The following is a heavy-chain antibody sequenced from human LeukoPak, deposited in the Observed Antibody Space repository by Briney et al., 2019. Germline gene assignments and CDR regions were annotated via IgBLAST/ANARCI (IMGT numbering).Heavy chain of an antibody. CDR3: AREDIRLDYFDY. CDR2: ISGSGVTM. CDR1: GFTFSSYE. J-gene: IGHJ4*02. V-gene: IGHV3-48*03. D-gene: IGHD6-19*01. Sequence: GGSLRLSCAASGFTFSSYEMNWVRQAPGRGLEWVSYISGSGVTMYYADSVKGRFTISRDDAKNSLHLQMNSLRAEDTAVYYCAREDIRLDYFDYWGQGTLVTVSS.